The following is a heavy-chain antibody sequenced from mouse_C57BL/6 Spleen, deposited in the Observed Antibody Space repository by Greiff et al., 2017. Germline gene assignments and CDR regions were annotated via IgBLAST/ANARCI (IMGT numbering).Heavy chain of an antibody. CDR3: ARRRGSHYAMDY. CDR1: GFTFSSYT. J-gene: IGHJ4*01. Sequence: EVKVEESGGGLVKPGGSLKLSCAASGFTFSSYTMSWVRQTPEKRLEWVATISGGGGNTYYPDSVKGRFTISRDNAKNTLYLQMSSLRSEDTALYYCARRRGSHYAMDYWGQGTSVTVSS. CDR2: ISGGGGNT. V-gene: IGHV5-9*01. D-gene: IGHD6-2*01.